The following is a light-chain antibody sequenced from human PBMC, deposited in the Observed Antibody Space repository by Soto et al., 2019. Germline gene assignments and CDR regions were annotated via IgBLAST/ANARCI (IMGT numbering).Light chain of an antibody. CDR2: DAS. CDR3: QQRGKWPRT. V-gene: IGKV3-11*01. J-gene: IGKJ2*01. Sequence: EIVLTQSPATLSLSPGESVTLSCRASQSVSSYLDWYQQKPGQAPRLLIYDASNRATDIPARFSGSGSGTDFTLTISSLESEDLGVYYCQQRGKWPRTFGQGTKLEIK. CDR1: QSVSSY.